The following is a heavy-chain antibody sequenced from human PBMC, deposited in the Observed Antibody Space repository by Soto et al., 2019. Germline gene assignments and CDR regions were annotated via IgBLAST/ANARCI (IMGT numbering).Heavy chain of an antibody. J-gene: IGHJ3*02. CDR2: IYPGDSDT. CDR1: GYSFTSYW. D-gene: IGHD3-3*01. V-gene: IGHV5-51*01. CDR3: ARLTASRLRFLEWLLSGAFDI. Sequence: PGESLKISCKGSGYSFTSYWIGWVRQMPGKGLEWMGIIYPGDSDTRYSPSFQGQVTISADKSISTAYLQWSSLKASDTAMYYCARLTASRLRFLEWLLSGAFDIWGQGTMVTVSS.